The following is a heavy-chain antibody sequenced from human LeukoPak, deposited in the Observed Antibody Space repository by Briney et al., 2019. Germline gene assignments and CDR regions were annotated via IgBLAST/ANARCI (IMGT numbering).Heavy chain of an antibody. CDR1: GDTFTTYG. Sequence: ASVTVSCKASGDTFTTYGISWVRQAPGQGLEWMGWISAYNDKTNYAPKLQGRVTMTTDTSTSTAYMELRSLRSDDTAVYYCARDPKYSSSATNNWFDPWGQGTLVTVSS. D-gene: IGHD6-6*01. J-gene: IGHJ5*02. CDR3: ARDPKYSSSATNNWFDP. V-gene: IGHV1-18*01. CDR2: ISAYNDKT.